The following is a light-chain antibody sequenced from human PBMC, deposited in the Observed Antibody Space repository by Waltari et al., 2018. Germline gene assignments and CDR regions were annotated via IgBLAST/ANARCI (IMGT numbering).Light chain of an antibody. Sequence: QAVVTQEPSFTVSPGATVTFTCGSSTGSVTTNHYPYWFQLRPGQAPRTLIYDLDVRHSWTPARFSGSLVGGKAVLTLSGARPEDEAEYLCLLAYSGFRVFGGGTQLTVL. J-gene: IGLJ2*01. V-gene: IGLV7-46*01. CDR1: TGSVTTNHY. CDR3: LLAYSGFRV. CDR2: DLD.